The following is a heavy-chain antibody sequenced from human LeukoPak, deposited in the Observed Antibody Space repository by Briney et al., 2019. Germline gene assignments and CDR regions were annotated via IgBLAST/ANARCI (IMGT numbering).Heavy chain of an antibody. Sequence: PSETLSLTCTVSGDSISSSSYYWGWIRQPPGKGLEWIGSIYYSGSTYYNPSLKSRVTISVDTSKSQFSLKLSSVTAADTAVYYCASPHGGFWGQGTLVTVSS. D-gene: IGHD3-10*01. CDR3: ASPHGGF. V-gene: IGHV4-39*07. CDR1: GDSISSSSYY. J-gene: IGHJ4*02. CDR2: IYYSGST.